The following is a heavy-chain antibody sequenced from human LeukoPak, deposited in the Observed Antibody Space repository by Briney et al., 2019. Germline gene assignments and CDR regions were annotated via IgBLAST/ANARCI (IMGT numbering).Heavy chain of an antibody. V-gene: IGHV3-53*01. CDR3: ARAQSRYSGYDSFPFDY. D-gene: IGHD5-12*01. CDR2: IYDGGNT. J-gene: IGHJ4*02. Sequence: GGSLRLSCAASGFIVSSNYMSWVRQAPGKGLDWVSSIYDGGNTYYADSVKGLFTISRDRTNNTLNLQMNSMRAEDTAVYYCARAQSRYSGYDSFPFDYWGQGTLVTVSS. CDR1: GFIVSSNY.